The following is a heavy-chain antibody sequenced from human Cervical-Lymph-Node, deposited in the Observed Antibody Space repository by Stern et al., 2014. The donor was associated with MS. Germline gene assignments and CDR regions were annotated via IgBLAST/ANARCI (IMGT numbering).Heavy chain of an antibody. J-gene: IGHJ4*02. CDR3: ARDYGDYAFDY. Sequence: EVQLVESGAEVKKPGESPKISCKGSGYSFTANWIAWVRQMPGKCLEWMGIIYPGDSDTRYSPSFQGQVTISADKSISTAYLQWSSLKASDTAMYYCARDYGDYAFDYWGQGTLVTVSS. D-gene: IGHD4-17*01. CDR1: GYSFTANW. CDR2: IYPGDSDT. V-gene: IGHV5-51*01.